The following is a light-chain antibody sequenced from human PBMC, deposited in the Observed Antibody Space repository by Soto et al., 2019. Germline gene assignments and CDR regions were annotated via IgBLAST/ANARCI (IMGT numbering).Light chain of an antibody. V-gene: IGKV1-33*01. J-gene: IGKJ4*01. CDR1: QDISNY. CDR2: DAS. CDR3: QQYDNLPLT. Sequence: DIQMTQSPSSLSASVGDRVNITCQASQDISNYLNWYQQKPGKAPKLLIYDASNLETGVTSRFSGSGSGTDFTFTISSLQPEDIATYYCQQYDNLPLTFGGGTKV.